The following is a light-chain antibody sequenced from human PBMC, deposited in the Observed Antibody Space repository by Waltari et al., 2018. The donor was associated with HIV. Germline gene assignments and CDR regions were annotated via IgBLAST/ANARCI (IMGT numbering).Light chain of an antibody. CDR2: EVS. CDR1: TSDIGNYNY. CDR3: SSYSSSTSPYV. J-gene: IGLJ1*01. Sequence: QSALTQPASVSGSPGQSITISCTGTTSDIGNYNYVSWYQHHPGRAPKRIIYEVSNRPSGVSNRFSGSKSGNTASLTVSGLHAEDEGDYYCSSYSSSTSPYVFGTGTKVTVV. V-gene: IGLV2-14*01.